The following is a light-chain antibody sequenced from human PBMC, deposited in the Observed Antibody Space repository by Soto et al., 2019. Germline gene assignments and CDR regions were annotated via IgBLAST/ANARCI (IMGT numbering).Light chain of an antibody. CDR2: GNS. CDR1: SSNIGAGYD. CDR3: QSYDLTLRV. V-gene: IGLV1-40*01. Sequence: QSELAQPPSVSGAPGQRVTISCTGSSSNIGAGYDVHWYQQLPGTAPKLLIYGNSNRPSGVPDRFSGSKSGTSASLAITGLQAFYDANYYSQSYDLTLRVSGTRNILTVL. J-gene: IGLJ1*01.